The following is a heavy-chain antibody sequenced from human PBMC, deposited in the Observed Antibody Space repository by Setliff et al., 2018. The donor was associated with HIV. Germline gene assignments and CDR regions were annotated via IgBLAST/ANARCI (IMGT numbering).Heavy chain of an antibody. V-gene: IGHV1-46*01. J-gene: IGHJ3*02. CDR2: SNPSGGST. D-gene: IGHD6-13*01. Sequence: GASVKVSCKASGYTFTSYHMHWVRQAPGQGLEWMGISNPSGGSTSHAQKFQDRVTMTSDTSTSTVYMELSSLRSEDTALYYCARDLAGIAAAFDIWGQGTMVTVSS. CDR1: GYTFTSYH. CDR3: ARDLAGIAAAFDI.